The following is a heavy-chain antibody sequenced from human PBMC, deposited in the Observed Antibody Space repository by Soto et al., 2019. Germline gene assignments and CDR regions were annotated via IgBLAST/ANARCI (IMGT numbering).Heavy chain of an antibody. J-gene: IGHJ5*02. CDR3: ARMETFGSLNWFDP. D-gene: IGHD3-16*01. CDR1: GYSFTNND. Sequence: ASVKVSGKASGYSFTNNDVSWVRQATGQGLEWMGWMNPGSGDTGYAQKFQGRVTMTRYISIATAYTELSSLRSDDPAIYYCARMETFGSLNWFDPWGQGTLVTVSS. V-gene: IGHV1-8*01. CDR2: MNPGSGDT.